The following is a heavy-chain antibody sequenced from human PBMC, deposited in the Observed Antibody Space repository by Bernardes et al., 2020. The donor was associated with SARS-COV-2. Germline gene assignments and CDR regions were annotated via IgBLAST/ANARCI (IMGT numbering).Heavy chain of an antibody. CDR2: IYWDDDK. CDR1: GFSLSTSGVG. Sequence: SGPTLVKPTQTLTLTCTFSGFSLSTSGVGVGWIRQPPGKALEWLALIYWDDDKRYSPSLKSRLTITKDTSKNQVVLTMTNMDPVDTATYYCALANKGIEKRWLHTQPYFDYWGQGTLVTVSS. D-gene: IGHD5-12*01. J-gene: IGHJ4*02. CDR3: ALANKGIEKRWLHTQPYFDY. V-gene: IGHV2-5*02.